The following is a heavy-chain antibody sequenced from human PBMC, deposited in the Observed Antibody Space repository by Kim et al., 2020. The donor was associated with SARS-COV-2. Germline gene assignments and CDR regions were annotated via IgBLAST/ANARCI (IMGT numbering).Heavy chain of an antibody. CDR2: ISAGGGDT. V-gene: IGHV3-23*01. J-gene: IGHJ4*02. CDR3: AKDLMEGYRRCYFDH. D-gene: IGHD2-15*01. Sequence: GGSLRLSCAASGFRFSDFAMSWVRQAPGKGLEWVSSISAGGGDTFYTDSVRGRFTISRDNRKKVVYLEMNGLRVEDSAVYYCAKDLMEGYRRCYFDHWGQGTPVPVSS. CDR1: GFRFSDFA.